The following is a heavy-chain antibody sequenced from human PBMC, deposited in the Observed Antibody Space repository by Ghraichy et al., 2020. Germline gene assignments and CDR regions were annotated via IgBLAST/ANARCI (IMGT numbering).Heavy chain of an antibody. J-gene: IGHJ6*02. CDR2: INSDGSST. D-gene: IGHD6-19*01. CDR3: ARCGWYRYGTYYYYGMDV. CDR1: GFTFSSYW. Sequence: GGSLRLSCAASGFTFSSYWMHWVRQAPGKGLVWVSRINSDGSSTSYADSVKGRFTISRDNAKNTLYLQMNSLRAEDTAVYYCARCGWYRYGTYYYYGMDVWGQGTTVTVSS. V-gene: IGHV3-74*01.